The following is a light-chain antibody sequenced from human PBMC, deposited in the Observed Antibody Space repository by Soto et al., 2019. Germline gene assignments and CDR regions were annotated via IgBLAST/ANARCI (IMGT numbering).Light chain of an antibody. CDR3: QHRINWPAH. J-gene: IGKJ4*01. CDR2: DAS. CDR1: QSVSSY. V-gene: IGKV3-11*01. Sequence: EIVLTQSPATLSLSPGERATLSCRASQSVSSYLAWYQQKPGQAPRLLIYDASNRATGIPARFSGSGSGTDFTLTISSLEPEDFAVYYCQHRINWPAHFGGGTKVEIK.